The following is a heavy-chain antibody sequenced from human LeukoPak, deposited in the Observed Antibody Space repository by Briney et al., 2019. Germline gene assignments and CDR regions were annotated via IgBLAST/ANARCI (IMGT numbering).Heavy chain of an antibody. J-gene: IGHJ4*02. Sequence: SVKVSCKASGGTFSNYGISWVRQAPGQGLEWMGRIIPILGIATYAQKFQGRVTITADKSTRTAYMELSSLRSEDTAVYYCARDLMPSRATTGDYWGQGTLVTVSS. D-gene: IGHD5-12*01. CDR3: ARDLMPSRATTGDY. CDR2: IIPILGIA. CDR1: GGTFSNYG. V-gene: IGHV1-69*04.